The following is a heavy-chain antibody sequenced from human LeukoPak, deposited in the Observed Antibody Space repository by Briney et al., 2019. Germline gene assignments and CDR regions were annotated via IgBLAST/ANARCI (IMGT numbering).Heavy chain of an antibody. J-gene: IGHJ6*02. V-gene: IGHV1-8*01. CDR2: MNPNSGNT. CDR3: ARFMEELGGNYYYYYGTDV. CDR1: GYTFTIYD. Sequence: ASVNVSCTSSGYTFTIYDINWVRQATGQGLEWMGWMNPNSGNTGYAQKFQGRVTMTRNTSISTAYMELSSLRSEDTAVYYCARFMEELGGNYYYYYGTDVWGQGTTVTVSS. D-gene: IGHD3-16*01.